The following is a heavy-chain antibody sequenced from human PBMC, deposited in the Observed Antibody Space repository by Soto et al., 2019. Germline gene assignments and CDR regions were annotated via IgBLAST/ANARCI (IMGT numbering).Heavy chain of an antibody. CDR3: AKLGFVLMELYYFHQ. Sequence: PGESLKISCTASGFTFSSYAMSWVRQAPGKELEWVSTISGNSGKTNYAESVKGRFSISRDNSKNTVHLQLDSLRAEDTAVYSCAKLGFVLMELYYFHQWGHGTLVTVSS. D-gene: IGHD2-8*01. J-gene: IGHJ4*01. CDR1: GFTFSSYA. V-gene: IGHV3-23*01. CDR2: ISGNSGKT.